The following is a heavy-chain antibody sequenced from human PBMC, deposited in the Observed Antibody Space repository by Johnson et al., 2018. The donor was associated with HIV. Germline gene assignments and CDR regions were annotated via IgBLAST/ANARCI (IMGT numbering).Heavy chain of an antibody. V-gene: IGHV3-66*01. CDR2: IYSGGNT. D-gene: IGHD6-13*01. CDR3: ARDGESQQLPLGDALDV. J-gene: IGHJ3*01. Sequence: EVQLVESGGGLVQSGGSLRLSCGASGFSVSNNYMNWVRQAPGNGLEWVSIIYSGGNTYYADSVRGRFTISRDNSKNILYLQMSSLRAEDTAMYYCARDGESQQLPLGDALDVWGQGTMVTVSS. CDR1: GFSVSNNY.